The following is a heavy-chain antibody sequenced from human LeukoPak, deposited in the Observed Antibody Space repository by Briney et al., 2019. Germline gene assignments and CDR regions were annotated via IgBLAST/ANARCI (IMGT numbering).Heavy chain of an antibody. CDR2: IYYSGST. CDR3: ARGRSSSWTNWFDP. D-gene: IGHD6-13*01. V-gene: IGHV4-59*01. CDR1: GGSISSYY. Sequence: SETLSLTCTVSGGSISSYYWSWIRQPPGKGLEWIGYIYYSGSTNYNPSLKSRVTISVDTSKNQFSLKLSPVTAADTAVYYCARGRSSSWTNWFDPWGQGTLVTVSS. J-gene: IGHJ5*02.